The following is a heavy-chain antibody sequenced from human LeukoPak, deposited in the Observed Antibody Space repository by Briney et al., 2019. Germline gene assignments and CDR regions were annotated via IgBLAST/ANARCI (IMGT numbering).Heavy chain of an antibody. D-gene: IGHD2-8*02. Sequence: PSETLSLTCTVSGGSISSYYWSWIRQPPGKGLEWIGYIYYSRSTNYNPSLKSRVTISVDTSKNQFSLKLSSVTAADTAVYYCARLPSLVDAFDIWGQGTMVTVSS. CDR2: IYYSRST. CDR3: ARLPSLVDAFDI. CDR1: GGSISSYY. J-gene: IGHJ3*02. V-gene: IGHV4-59*08.